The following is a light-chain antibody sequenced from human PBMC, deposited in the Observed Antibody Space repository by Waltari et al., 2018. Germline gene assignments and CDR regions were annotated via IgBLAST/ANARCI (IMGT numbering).Light chain of an antibody. J-gene: IGKJ2*01. CDR3: QQYYTTPRT. V-gene: IGKV4-1*01. Sequence: NCKSSQSVLYSSTNKNYLAWYQQKPGQPPKLLIYWASTRESGVPDRFSGSGSGTDFTLTISSLQAEDVAVYYCQQYYTTPRTFGQGTRLEIK. CDR1: QSVLYSSTNKNY. CDR2: WAS.